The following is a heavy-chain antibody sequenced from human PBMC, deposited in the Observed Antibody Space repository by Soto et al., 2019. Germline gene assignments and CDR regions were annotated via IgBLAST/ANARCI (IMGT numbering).Heavy chain of an antibody. CDR1: GFTFSNYA. J-gene: IGHJ4*02. D-gene: IGHD5-18*01. CDR3: SHGYYQYFES. CDR2: IRSKTDGGTA. V-gene: IGHV3-15*01. Sequence: PGGSLRLSCAASGFTFSNYAVTWVRQAPGKGLEWVGRIRSKTDGGTADYAGPVKGRFTISRDDSQNTLYLQMDSLQTEDTGVDYCSHGYYQYFESWGQGTLVTVSS.